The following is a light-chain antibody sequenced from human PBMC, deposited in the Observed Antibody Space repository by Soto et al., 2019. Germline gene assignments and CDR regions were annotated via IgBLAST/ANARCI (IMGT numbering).Light chain of an antibody. J-gene: IGLJ3*02. V-gene: IGLV2-14*01. Sequence: QSVLTQPASVSGSPGQSITISCTGTSSDVGGYNYVSWYQQHPGKAPKLMIYNVSNRPSGVSNRFSASKSGNTASLTISGLQAEDEADYYYSSYTSSSTLRVFGGGTKLTVL. CDR1: SSDVGGYNY. CDR2: NVS. CDR3: SSYTSSSTLRV.